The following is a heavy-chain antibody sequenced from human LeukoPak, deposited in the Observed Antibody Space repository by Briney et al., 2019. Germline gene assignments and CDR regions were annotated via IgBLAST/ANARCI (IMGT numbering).Heavy chain of an antibody. D-gene: IGHD3-22*01. CDR2: INPNSGGT. V-gene: IGHV1-2*02. CDR3: ARVSGWNYYDSSCYYRPIDY. Sequence: ASVKVSCKASGYTFTGYYMHWVRQAPGQGLEWVGWINPNSGGTNYAQKFQGRVTMTRDTSISTAYMELSRLRSDDTAVYYCARVSGWNYYDSSCYYRPIDYWGQGTLVTVSS. CDR1: GYTFTGYY. J-gene: IGHJ4*02.